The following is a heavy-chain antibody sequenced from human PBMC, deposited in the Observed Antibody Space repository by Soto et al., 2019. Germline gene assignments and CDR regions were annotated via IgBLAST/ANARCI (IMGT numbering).Heavy chain of an antibody. CDR3: ARGITAYYYGMAV. V-gene: IGHV1-69*02. Sequence: GASVKVSCKASGGTFSSYTICWVRQAPGQGLEWMGRIIPILGIANYAQKFQGRVTITADKSTSTAYMGLSSLRSEDTAVYYCARGITAYYYGMAVRGQGTTVTVSS. D-gene: IGHD3-3*01. CDR2: IIPILGIA. J-gene: IGHJ6*02. CDR1: GGTFSSYT.